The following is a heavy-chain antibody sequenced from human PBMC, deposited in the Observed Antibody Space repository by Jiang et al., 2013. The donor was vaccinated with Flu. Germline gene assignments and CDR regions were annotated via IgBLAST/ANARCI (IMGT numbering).Heavy chain of an antibody. CDR2: ISGGGGTT. D-gene: IGHD3-10*01. CDR3: AKGGSGSYYLRSPFDY. V-gene: IGHV3-23*04. J-gene: IGHJ4*02. CDR1: GFTFNNYA. Sequence: QLVESGGGLVQPGGSLRLSCAVSGFTFNNYAMSWVRQAPGKGLEWVSAISGGGGTTYYADSVKGRFTISRDNSKNTLYLQMNSLRAEDTAVYYCAKGGSGSYYLRSPFDYWGQGTLVTVSS.